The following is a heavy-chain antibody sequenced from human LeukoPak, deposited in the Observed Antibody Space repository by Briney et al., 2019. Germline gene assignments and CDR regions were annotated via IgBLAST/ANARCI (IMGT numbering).Heavy chain of an antibody. CDR2: MNPNSGNT. J-gene: IGHJ3*02. D-gene: IGHD4-17*01. CDR1: GYTLTSYD. CDR3: ARGLFDGDYVGAGAFDI. V-gene: IGHV1-8*01. Sequence: ASVKLSCNASGYTLTSYDINWVRQATGQGLEWMGWMNPNSGNTGYAQKFQGRVTMTRNTSISTAYMELSSLRSEDTAVYYCARGLFDGDYVGAGAFDIWGQGTMVTVSS.